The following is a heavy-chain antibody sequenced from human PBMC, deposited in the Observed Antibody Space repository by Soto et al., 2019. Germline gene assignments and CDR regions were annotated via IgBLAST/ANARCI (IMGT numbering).Heavy chain of an antibody. CDR1: GFSLSTSGVG. CDR2: IYWDDDK. V-gene: IGHV2-5*02. J-gene: IGHJ5*02. D-gene: IGHD6-6*01. CDR3: AHSLRIAARGVGWFDP. Sequence: QITLKESGPTLVKPTQTLTLTCTFSGFSLSTSGVGVGWIRQPPGKALEWLALIYWDDDKRYSPSLKSRLTITKDTSKNQVVLTMTNMDPVDTATYYCAHSLRIAARGVGWFDPWGQGTLVTVSS.